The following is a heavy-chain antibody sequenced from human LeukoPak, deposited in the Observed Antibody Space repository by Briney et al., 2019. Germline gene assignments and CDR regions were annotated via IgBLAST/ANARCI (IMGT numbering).Heavy chain of an antibody. V-gene: IGHV4-59*08. J-gene: IGHJ5*02. CDR3: ARQDSSGWYLSWFDP. Sequence: SETLSLTCTVSGGSISSYYWSWIRQPPGKGLGWIGYISYSGSTNYNPSLKSRVTISVDTSKNQFSLKLSSVTAADTAVYYCARQDSSGWYLSWFDPWGQGTLVTVSS. CDR2: ISYSGST. CDR1: GGSISSYY. D-gene: IGHD6-19*01.